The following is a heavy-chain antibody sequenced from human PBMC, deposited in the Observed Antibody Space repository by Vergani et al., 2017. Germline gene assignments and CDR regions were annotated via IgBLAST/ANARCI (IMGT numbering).Heavy chain of an antibody. J-gene: IGHJ4*02. V-gene: IGHV3-7*03. CDR1: GFTFSSYW. CDR3: ARGLGSRWDY. CDR2: IKQDGSEK. D-gene: IGHD1-26*01. Sequence: EVQLVESGGGLVQPGGSLRLSCAASGFTFSSYWMSWVRQAPGKGLEWVANIKQDGSEKYYVDSVKGRFTIARDNAKNSLYRQMNGLRAEATAVYYCARGLGSRWDYWGQGTLVTVSS.